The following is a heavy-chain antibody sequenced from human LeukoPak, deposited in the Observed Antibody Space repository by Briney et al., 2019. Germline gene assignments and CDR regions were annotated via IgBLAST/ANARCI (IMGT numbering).Heavy chain of an antibody. V-gene: IGHV3-15*01. CDR2: IKSKVGGGTT. J-gene: IGHJ4*02. Sequence: GGSLRLSCATSGFTFSNAWMNWVRQAPGKGLEWVGRIKSKVGGGTTDYAAPVKGRFTISRDDSKNTVYLQMNSLKIEDTAVYYCATGGYFLDFWGQGTPVTVSS. CDR1: GFTFSNAW. CDR3: ATGGYFLDF. D-gene: IGHD2/OR15-2a*01.